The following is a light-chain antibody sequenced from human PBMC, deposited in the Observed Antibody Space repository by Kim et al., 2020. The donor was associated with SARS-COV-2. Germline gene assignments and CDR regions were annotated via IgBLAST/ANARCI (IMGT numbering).Light chain of an antibody. J-gene: IGLJ1*01. CDR1: SSDVGRYNY. Sequence: QSALTQPASVSGSPGHSIAISCTGTSSDVGRYNYVSWYQQEPGKAPRLLIYDVTQRPAGISDRFSGSKSGNTASLTISRLQTEDEGGYYCASYTSTSTFVFGIGTKVTV. CDR2: DVT. CDR3: ASYTSTSTFV. V-gene: IGLV2-14*01.